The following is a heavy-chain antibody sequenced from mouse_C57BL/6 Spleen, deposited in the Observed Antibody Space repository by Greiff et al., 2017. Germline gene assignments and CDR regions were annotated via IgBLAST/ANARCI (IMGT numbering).Heavy chain of an antibody. D-gene: IGHD1-1*01. V-gene: IGHV1-80*01. J-gene: IGHJ1*03. Sequence: QVQLQQSGAELVKPGASVKISCKASGYAFSSYWMNWVKQRPGKGLEWIGQIYPGDGDTNYNGKFKGKATLTADKSSSTAYMQLSSLTSADSAVYVCARGMGYYYGSSPYWYCDVWGTGTTVTVSS. CDR3: ARGMGYYYGSSPYWYCDV. CDR1: GYAFSSYW. CDR2: IYPGDGDT.